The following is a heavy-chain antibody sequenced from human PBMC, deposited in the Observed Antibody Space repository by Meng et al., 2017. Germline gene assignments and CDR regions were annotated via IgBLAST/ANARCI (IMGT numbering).Heavy chain of an antibody. CDR1: GFSFSSYG. V-gene: IGHV3-23*01. CDR3: AKDGRGSYYSSNFDY. J-gene: IGHJ4*02. D-gene: IGHD1-26*01. CDR2: ISSSGSTI. Sequence: GGSLRLSCAASGFSFSSYGMSWVRQAPGKGLEWVSYISSSGSTIYYADSVKGRFTISRDNSKNTLYLQMNSLRAEDTAVYYCAKDGRGSYYSSNFDYWGQGTLVTVSS.